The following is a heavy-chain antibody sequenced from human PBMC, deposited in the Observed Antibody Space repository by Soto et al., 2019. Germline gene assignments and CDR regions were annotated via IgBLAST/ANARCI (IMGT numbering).Heavy chain of an antibody. D-gene: IGHD3-16*01. Sequence: VHLVESGGNLVQPGGSPRLSCAASGFTFSSYEMNWVRQVPGKGLELVSYISSSGSTIHYADSVKGRFTTYRDNAKSSLYLQMNSLRPEDTGVYYCARLSGTYGRRHYFDYWGQGTLVTVSS. CDR2: ISSSGSTI. CDR3: ARLSGTYGRRHYFDY. CDR1: GFTFSSYE. J-gene: IGHJ4*02. V-gene: IGHV3-48*03.